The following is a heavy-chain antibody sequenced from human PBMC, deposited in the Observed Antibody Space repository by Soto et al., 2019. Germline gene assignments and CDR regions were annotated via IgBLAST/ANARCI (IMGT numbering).Heavy chain of an antibody. CDR1: GFTFSSYA. CDR2: ISGSGGST. J-gene: IGHJ4*02. CDR3: AKDQIPGYTYVISDY. Sequence: EVQLLESGGGLVQPGGSLRLSCAASGFTFSSYAMSWVRQAPGKGLEWVSAISGSGGSTYYADSVKGRFTISRDNSKNPLYLHMNSLRAEDTAVYYCAKDQIPGYTYVISDYWGQGTLVTVSS. V-gene: IGHV3-23*01. D-gene: IGHD5-18*01.